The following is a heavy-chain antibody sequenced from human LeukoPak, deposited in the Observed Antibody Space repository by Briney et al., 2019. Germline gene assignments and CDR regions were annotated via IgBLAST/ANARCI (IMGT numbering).Heavy chain of an antibody. Sequence: SETLSLTCTVSGGSISSYYWSWIRQPAGKGLEWIGRIYTSGSTNYNPSLKSRVTMSVDTSKNQFSLKLSSVTAADTAVYYCARSGYYYDSSGYYYFDYWGQGTLVTVSS. D-gene: IGHD3-22*01. CDR2: IYTSGST. CDR1: GGSISSYY. V-gene: IGHV4-4*07. J-gene: IGHJ4*02. CDR3: ARSGYYYDSSGYYYFDY.